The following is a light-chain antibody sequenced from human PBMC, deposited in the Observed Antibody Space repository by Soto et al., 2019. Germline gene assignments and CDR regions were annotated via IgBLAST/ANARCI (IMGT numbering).Light chain of an antibody. CDR2: GAS. Sequence: EIVLTQSPGTLSLSPGERATLSCRASQSVSSSFLAWYQQKPGQAPRLLIYGASSRATGIPDRFSGSGSGADFTLTISRLEPEDVAVYYCQQYDSSPWTFGKGTKVEIK. J-gene: IGKJ1*01. CDR1: QSVSSSF. V-gene: IGKV3-20*01. CDR3: QQYDSSPWT.